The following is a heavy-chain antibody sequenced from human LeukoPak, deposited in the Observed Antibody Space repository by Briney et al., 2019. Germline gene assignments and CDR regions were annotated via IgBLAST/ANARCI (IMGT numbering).Heavy chain of an antibody. J-gene: IGHJ4*02. CDR2: ISAYNGNT. V-gene: IGHV1-18*01. CDR3: ARDRYTYYDFWSGYQLEADY. CDR1: GYTFTSYG. D-gene: IGHD3-3*01. Sequence: ASVKVSCKASGYTFTSYGISWVRQAPGQGLEWMGWISAYNGNTNYAQELQGRVTMTTDTSTSTAYMELRSLRSDDTAVYYCARDRYTYYDFWSGYQLEADYWGQGTLVTVSS.